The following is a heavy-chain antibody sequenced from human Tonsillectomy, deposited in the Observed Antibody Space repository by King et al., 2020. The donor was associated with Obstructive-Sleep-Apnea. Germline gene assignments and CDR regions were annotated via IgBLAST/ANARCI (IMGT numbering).Heavy chain of an antibody. CDR1: GGSISSGGYF. D-gene: IGHD5-12*01. CDR3: AGDFGYSGHDYEGGIGY. Sequence: HVQLQESGPGLVKPSQTLSLTCTVSGGSISSGGYFWSWIRQHPGKGLEWIGYISYSGSTYYNPSLKSRVTISVDTSEYQFSLKLSFVTAADTAVYYCAGDFGYSGHDYEGGIGYWGQGTLVTVSS. V-gene: IGHV4-31*03. J-gene: IGHJ4*02. CDR2: ISYSGST.